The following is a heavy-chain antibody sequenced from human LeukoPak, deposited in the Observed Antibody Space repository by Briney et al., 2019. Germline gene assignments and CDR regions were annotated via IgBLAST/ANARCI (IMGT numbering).Heavy chain of an antibody. CDR1: GGSFSGYY. Sequence: SETLSLTCAVYGGSFSGYYWSWIRQPPGKGLEWIGEINHSGSTNYNPSLKSRVTISVDTSKNQFSLKLSSVTAADTAVYYCAGRRGRWTTHDYWAREPWSPSPQ. CDR2: INHSGST. V-gene: IGHV4-34*01. J-gene: IGHJ4*02. CDR3: AGRRGRWTTHDY. D-gene: IGHD5-24*01.